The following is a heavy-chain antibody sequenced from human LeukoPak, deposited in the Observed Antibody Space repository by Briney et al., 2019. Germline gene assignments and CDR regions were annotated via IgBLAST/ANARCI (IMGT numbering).Heavy chain of an antibody. CDR1: GFTFSSYA. CDR3: AREDNPLWFDP. Sequence: PGGSLRLSCAASGFTFSSYAMMWLRQAPGKGLEWVSAISGGTTLYADSVKGRFTISRDNSKNTLHLQMNSLRPDDSALYYCAREDNPLWFDPWGQGTLVTVSS. V-gene: IGHV3-23*01. J-gene: IGHJ5*02. CDR2: ISGGTT. D-gene: IGHD1-1*01.